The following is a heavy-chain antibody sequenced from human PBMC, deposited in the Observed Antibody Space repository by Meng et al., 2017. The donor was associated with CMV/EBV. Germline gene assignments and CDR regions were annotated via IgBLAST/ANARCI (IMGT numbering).Heavy chain of an antibody. D-gene: IGHD6-6*01. J-gene: IGHJ4*02. Sequence: GESLKISCKGSGYSFTSYWISWVLQMPGKRLEWMGRIDPSDSYTNYSPSFQGHVTISADKSISTAYLQWSSLKASDTAMYYCAISGIAARVSPIDYWGQGTLVTVSS. CDR3: AISGIAARVSPIDY. V-gene: IGHV5-10-1*01. CDR2: IDPSDSYT. CDR1: GYSFTSYW.